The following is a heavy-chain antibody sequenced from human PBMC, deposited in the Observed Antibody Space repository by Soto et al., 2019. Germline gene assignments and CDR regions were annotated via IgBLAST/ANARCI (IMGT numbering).Heavy chain of an antibody. V-gene: IGHV3-30-3*01. D-gene: IGHD3-3*01. Sequence: GGSLRLSCAASGFTFSSYAMHWVRQAPGKGLEWVAVISYDGSNKYYADSVKGRFTISRDNSKNTLYLQMNSLRAEDTAVYYCARDFGPIFGVVIKVATGFDYWGQGT. CDR3: ARDFGPIFGVVIKVATGFDY. CDR2: ISYDGSNK. J-gene: IGHJ4*02. CDR1: GFTFSSYA.